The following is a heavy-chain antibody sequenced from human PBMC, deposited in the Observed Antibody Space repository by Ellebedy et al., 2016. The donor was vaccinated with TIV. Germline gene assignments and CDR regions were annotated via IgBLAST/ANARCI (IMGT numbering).Heavy chain of an antibody. CDR1: GFIFSAYG. D-gene: IGHD6-6*01. CDR3: AEEGGSSRGASGMDV. J-gene: IGHJ6*02. Sequence: GESLKISCAASGFIFSAYGMHWVRQAPGKGLEWVTIISYDGSIKYYADSVKGRFTISRDISKNTLYLEMNSLRGDDTAVYYCAEEGGSSRGASGMDVWGQGTTVIVSS. V-gene: IGHV3-30*18. CDR2: ISYDGSIK.